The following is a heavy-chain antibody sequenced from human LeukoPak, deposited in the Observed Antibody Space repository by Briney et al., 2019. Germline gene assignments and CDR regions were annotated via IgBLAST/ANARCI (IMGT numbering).Heavy chain of an antibody. V-gene: IGHV4-59*01. J-gene: IGHJ4*02. CDR1: GVSISSYY. CDR2: IYYSGST. D-gene: IGHD5-18*01. CDR3: ARGKRGFSYDFDY. Sequence: SETLSLTCTVSGVSISSYYWTWIRQPPGKGLEWIGYIYYSGSTYYNPSLKSGVTISVDTSKNQFSLKLTSVTAADTAVYYCARGKRGFSYDFDYWGQGTLVTVSS.